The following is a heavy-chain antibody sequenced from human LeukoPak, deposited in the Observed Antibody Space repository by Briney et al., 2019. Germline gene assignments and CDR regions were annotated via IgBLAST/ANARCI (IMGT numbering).Heavy chain of an antibody. Sequence: GGSLRLSCAASGFTFSSYAMSWVRQAPGKGLEWVSGISGSGDNTYYADSVKGRFTISRDNSKNTLYVQVNSLGTEDTAAYYCASGYSYGDLHPGYDYWGQGTLVTVSS. CDR1: GFTFSSYA. V-gene: IGHV3-23*01. D-gene: IGHD5-18*01. CDR3: ASGYSYGDLHPGYDY. CDR2: ISGSGDNT. J-gene: IGHJ4*02.